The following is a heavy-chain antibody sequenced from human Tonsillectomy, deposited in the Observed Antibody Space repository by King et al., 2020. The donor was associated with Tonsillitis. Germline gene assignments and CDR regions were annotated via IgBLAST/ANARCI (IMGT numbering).Heavy chain of an antibody. CDR3: ARSLLHYYDTSGSLEY. D-gene: IGHD3-22*01. Sequence: QVQLQQSGPGLLKPSQTLSLTCAISGDSVSSNRAAWNWIRQSPSRGLEWLGRTYYRSKWYNDYAVSVKSRITINPDTSKNQFSLQLNSVTPEDTAVYYCARSLLHYYDTSGSLEYWGQGTLVTVSS. CDR1: GDSVSSNRAA. CDR2: TYYRSKWYN. J-gene: IGHJ4*02. V-gene: IGHV6-1*01.